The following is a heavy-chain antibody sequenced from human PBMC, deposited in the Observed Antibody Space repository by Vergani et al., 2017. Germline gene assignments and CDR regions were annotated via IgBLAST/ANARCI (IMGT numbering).Heavy chain of an antibody. D-gene: IGHD1-26*01. CDR1: GFTFTNFA. CDR2: ISGGGGFT. V-gene: IGHV3-23*01. Sequence: EVQLLESGGNLVQPGGSLRLSCAASGFTFTNFAMTWVRQAPGEGLAWVSGISGGGGFTYYADSVKGRFTISRDNSKNTMYLQMNSLRAEDTAVYYCAKDLGMYSGSYRGLAFDIWGQGTMVTVSS. CDR3: AKDLGMYSGSYRGLAFDI. J-gene: IGHJ3*02.